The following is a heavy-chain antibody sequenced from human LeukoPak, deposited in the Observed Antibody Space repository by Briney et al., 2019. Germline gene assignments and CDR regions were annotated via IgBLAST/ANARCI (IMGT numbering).Heavy chain of an antibody. D-gene: IGHD6-13*01. V-gene: IGHV3-30-3*01. Sequence: GGSLRLSCAASGFTFSSYAMHWVRQAPGKGLEWVAVISYDGSNKYYADSVKGRFTISRDNSKSTLYLQMNSLRAEDTAVYYCASSRGYSSTNNWFDPWGQGTLVTVSS. J-gene: IGHJ5*02. CDR2: ISYDGSNK. CDR1: GFTFSSYA. CDR3: ASSRGYSSTNNWFDP.